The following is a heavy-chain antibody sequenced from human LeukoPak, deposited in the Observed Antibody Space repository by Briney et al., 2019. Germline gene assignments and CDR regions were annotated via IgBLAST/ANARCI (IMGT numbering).Heavy chain of an antibody. J-gene: IGHJ5*01. CDR2: IYHSGST. CDR3: ARHQIVVVPAAKYARREDWFGS. D-gene: IGHD2-2*01. Sequence: PSETLSLTCAVSGYSISSGYYWGWIRQPPGKGLEWIGSIYHSGSTYYNPSLKSRVTISVDTSKNQFSLKLSSLTPANTVVYYCARHQIVVVPAAKYARREDWFGSWGQGTLVTVSS. CDR1: GYSISSGYY. V-gene: IGHV4-38-2*01.